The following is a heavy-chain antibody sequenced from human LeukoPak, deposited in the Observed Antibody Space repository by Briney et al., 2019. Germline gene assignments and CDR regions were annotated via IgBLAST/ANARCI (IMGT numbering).Heavy chain of an antibody. CDR1: GYTFTSYY. V-gene: IGHV1-46*01. D-gene: IGHD3-22*01. J-gene: IGHJ3*02. CDR3: ARDYSHSSGYDAFDI. CDR2: INPSGGST. Sequence: GASVKVSCKASGYTFTSYYMHWVRQAPGQGGEGMGKINPSGGSTSYAQKFQGRVTMNRDMSTSTVYMELSSLRSEDTAVYYCARDYSHSSGYDAFDIWGQGTMVTVSS.